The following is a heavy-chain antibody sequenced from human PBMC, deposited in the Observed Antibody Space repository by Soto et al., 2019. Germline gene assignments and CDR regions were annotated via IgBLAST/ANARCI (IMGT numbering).Heavy chain of an antibody. CDR2: IIPIFGTA. CDR3: ARSIYCSSTSCLYYFDY. V-gene: IGHV1-69*06. Sequence: ASVKVSCKASGGTFSSYAISWVRQAPGQGLEWMGGIIPIFGTANYAQKFQGRVTITADKSTSTAYMELSSLRSEDTAVYYCARSIYCSSTSCLYYFDYWGQGTLVTVSS. D-gene: IGHD2-2*01. J-gene: IGHJ4*02. CDR1: GGTFSSYA.